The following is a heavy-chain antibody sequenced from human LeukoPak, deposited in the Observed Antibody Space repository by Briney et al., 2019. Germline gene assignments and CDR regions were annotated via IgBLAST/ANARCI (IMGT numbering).Heavy chain of an antibody. J-gene: IGHJ4*02. CDR3: ARAPLYYYDSSGNPYFDY. CDR2: ISGSGGST. V-gene: IGHV3-23*01. D-gene: IGHD3-22*01. Sequence: PGGSLRLSCAASGFTFSSYAMSWVRQAPGKGLEWVSAISGSGGSTYYADSVKGRFTISRDNAKNSLYLQMNSLRAEDTAVYYCARAPLYYYDSSGNPYFDYWGQGTLVTVSS. CDR1: GFTFSSYA.